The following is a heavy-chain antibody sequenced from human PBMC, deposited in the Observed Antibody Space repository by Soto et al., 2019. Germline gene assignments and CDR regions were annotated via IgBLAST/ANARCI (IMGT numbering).Heavy chain of an antibody. V-gene: IGHV1-2*02. CDR3: ASLPYYFDY. CDR2: INPNSGVT. CDR1: RYTFTGYY. J-gene: IGHJ4*02. Sequence: SVKASFKASRYTFTGYYMHWVRQAPGQGLEWMGWINPNSGVTNYAQKFQGRVTMTRDTSISTAYMELSRLRSDDTAVYYCASLPYYFDYWGQGTLVTVSS.